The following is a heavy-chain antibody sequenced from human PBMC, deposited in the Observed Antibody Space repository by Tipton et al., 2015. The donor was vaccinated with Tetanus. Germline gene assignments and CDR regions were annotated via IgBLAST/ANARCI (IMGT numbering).Heavy chain of an antibody. D-gene: IGHD3-3*01. CDR1: GASITTYH. CDR2: IYYTGAT. V-gene: IGHV4-59*01. J-gene: IGHJ4*02. Sequence: TLSLTCTVSGASITTYHWSWLRQTPGRGLEWIGHIYYTGATSCNSSLQSRVTLSIDTSKNQFSLKLASVTAADTAVYFCARANFDFSKKGPFDSWGQGILVIVPA. CDR3: ARANFDFSKKGPFDS.